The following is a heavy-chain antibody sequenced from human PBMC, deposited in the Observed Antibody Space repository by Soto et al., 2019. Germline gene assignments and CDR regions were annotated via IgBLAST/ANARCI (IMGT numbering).Heavy chain of an antibody. CDR3: AGNWGVTQDEGREVDY. V-gene: IGHV4-61*01. CDR1: GGSVSSGSYY. Sequence: SETLSLTCTVSGGSVSSGSYYWSWIRQPPGKGLEWIGYIYYSGSTNYNPSLKSRVTISVDTSKNQFSLKLSSVTAADTAVYYCAGNWGVTQDEGREVDYWGQGTLVTVSS. D-gene: IGHD3-16*01. CDR2: IYYSGST. J-gene: IGHJ4*02.